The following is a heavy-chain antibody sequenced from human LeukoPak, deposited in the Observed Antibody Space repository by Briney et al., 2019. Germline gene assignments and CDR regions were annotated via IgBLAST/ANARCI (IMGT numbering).Heavy chain of an antibody. Sequence: GRSLRLSCAASGFIFSSYGMHWVRQAPGKGLEWVAVIWFDGSKKYYADSVKRRITISRDYSKNTLYLQMNSLRAEDTAVYYCARDGCGGDCYLADYWGQGTLVTVSS. J-gene: IGHJ4*02. CDR1: GFIFSSYG. CDR3: ARDGCGGDCYLADY. D-gene: IGHD2-21*02. CDR2: IWFDGSKK. V-gene: IGHV3-33*01.